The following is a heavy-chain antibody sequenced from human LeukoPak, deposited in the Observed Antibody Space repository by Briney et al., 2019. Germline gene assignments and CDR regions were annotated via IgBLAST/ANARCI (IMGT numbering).Heavy chain of an antibody. J-gene: IGHJ4*02. Sequence: GASVKVSCKASGYTFTGYYMHWVRQAPGQGLEWMGWINPNSGGTNYAQKFQGRVTMTRDTSISTAYMELSRLRSDDTAVYYCATGIVGAAGPFDYWGQGTLVTVSS. D-gene: IGHD1-26*01. CDR1: GYTFTGYY. V-gene: IGHV1-2*02. CDR2: INPNSGGT. CDR3: ATGIVGAAGPFDY.